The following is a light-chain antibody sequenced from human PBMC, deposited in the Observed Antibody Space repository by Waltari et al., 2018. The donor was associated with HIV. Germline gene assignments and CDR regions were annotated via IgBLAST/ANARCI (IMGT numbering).Light chain of an antibody. J-gene: IGLJ1*01. CDR1: SSNIGNNY. CDR3: ATWDDTLSVYV. CDR2: RND. V-gene: IGLV1-47*01. Sequence: QSVLTQPPSASGTPGQRVTISCSGSSSNIGNNYVFWYQQLPATAPKLLFYRNDQRPSGVPDRFSGSKSGTSASLAISGLRSEDEADYYCATWDDTLSVYVFGTGTKVTVL.